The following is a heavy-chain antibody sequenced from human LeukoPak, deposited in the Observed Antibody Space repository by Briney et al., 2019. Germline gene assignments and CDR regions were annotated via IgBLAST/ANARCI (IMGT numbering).Heavy chain of an antibody. D-gene: IGHD1-26*01. Sequence: PSETLSLTCAVSGGSISTYCWSWIRQPPGKGLEWIGYVYYSGSTNYNPSLRSRVTISVGTSKNQFSLKLSSVTAADTAVYYCARGSNPYQFDYWGQGTLVTVSS. CDR1: GGSISTYC. J-gene: IGHJ4*02. CDR2: VYYSGST. V-gene: IGHV4-59*01. CDR3: ARGSNPYQFDY.